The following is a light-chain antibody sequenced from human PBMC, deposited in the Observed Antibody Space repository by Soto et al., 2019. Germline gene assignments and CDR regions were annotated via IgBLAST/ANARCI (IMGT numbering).Light chain of an antibody. CDR3: QQRSNWPIT. CDR1: QGVSSY. Sequence: EIVLTQSPATLSLSPGERATLSCRASQGVSSYLAWYQQKPGQAPRLLIYDASNRATGIPARFSGSGPGTDFTLTISSLAPEDFAVYYCQQRSNWPITFGQGTRLEIK. V-gene: IGKV3D-11*01. J-gene: IGKJ5*01. CDR2: DAS.